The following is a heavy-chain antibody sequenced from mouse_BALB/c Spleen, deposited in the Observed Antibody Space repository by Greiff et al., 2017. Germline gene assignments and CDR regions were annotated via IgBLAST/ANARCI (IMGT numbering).Heavy chain of an antibody. CDR2: IDPENGDT. Sequence: VQLQQPGAELVKPGASVKLSCKASGYTFTSYYMHWVKQRPEQGLEWIGWIDPENGDTEYAPKFQGKATMTADTSSNTAYLQLSSLTSEDTAVYYCNGGYYYAMDYWGQGTSVTVSS. CDR3: NGGYYYAMDY. V-gene: IGHV14-4*02. J-gene: IGHJ4*01. CDR1: GYTFTSYY.